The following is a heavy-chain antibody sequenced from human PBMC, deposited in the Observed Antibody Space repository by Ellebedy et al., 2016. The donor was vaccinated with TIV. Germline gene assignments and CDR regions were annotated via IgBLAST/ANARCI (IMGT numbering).Heavy chain of an antibody. CDR1: GGSISSYY. D-gene: IGHD3-10*01. J-gene: IGHJ3*02. CDR3: ARLIMVRGVVNAFDI. Sequence: MPSETLSLTCSVSGGSISSYYWSWIRLPPGKGLEWIGYVYYSGTTNYNPSLTSRVTISVDTSKNQFSLKLSSVTAADTAVYFCARLIMVRGVVNAFDIWGQGTMVTVSS. V-gene: IGHV4-59*01. CDR2: VYYSGTT.